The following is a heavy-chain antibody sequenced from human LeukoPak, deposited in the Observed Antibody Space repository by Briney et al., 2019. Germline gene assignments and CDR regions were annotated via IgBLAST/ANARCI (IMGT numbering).Heavy chain of an antibody. CDR2: INHSGST. CDR3: ARRSCSSTSCYPYYFDY. J-gene: IGHJ4*02. D-gene: IGHD2-2*01. CDR1: GGSFSGYY. Sequence: SETLSLTCAVYGGSFSGYYWSWIRQPPGKGLEWIGEINHSGSTNYNPSLKSRVTISVDTSKNQFSLKLSSVTAADTAVYYCARRSCSSTSCYPYYFDYWGQGTLVTVSS. V-gene: IGHV4-34*01.